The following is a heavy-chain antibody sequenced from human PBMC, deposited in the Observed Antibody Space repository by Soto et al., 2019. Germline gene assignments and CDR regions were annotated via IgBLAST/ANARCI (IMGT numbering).Heavy chain of an antibody. J-gene: IGHJ4*02. CDR2: ISGSGDST. D-gene: IGHD3-10*01. CDR1: GFTFSSYA. CDR3: AKERPLLLWFGERVNEGAY. Sequence: EVQLLESGGGLVQPGGSLRLSCAASGFTFSSYAMSWVRQAPGKGREWVSAISGSGDSTYYADSVKGRFTISRDNSKNTLYLQMNSVRAEDTAVYYCAKERPLLLWFGERVNEGAYWGQGTLVTVSS. V-gene: IGHV3-23*01.